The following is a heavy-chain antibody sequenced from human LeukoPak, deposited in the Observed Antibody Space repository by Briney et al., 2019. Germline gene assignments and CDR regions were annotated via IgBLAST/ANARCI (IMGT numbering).Heavy chain of an antibody. J-gene: IGHJ3*02. Sequence: PSETLSLTCAVSGCSISSGYYWGWIRQPPGKGLEWIRSIYHSGSTYYNPSLKSRVTISVDTSKNQFSLKLSSVTAADTAVYYCARYSTVTTYDAFDIWGQGTMVTVSS. D-gene: IGHD4-17*01. V-gene: IGHV4-38-2*01. CDR2: IYHSGST. CDR1: GCSISSGYY. CDR3: ARYSTVTTYDAFDI.